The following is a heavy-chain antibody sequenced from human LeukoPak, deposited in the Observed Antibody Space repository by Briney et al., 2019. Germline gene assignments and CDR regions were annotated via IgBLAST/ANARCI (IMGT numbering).Heavy chain of an antibody. D-gene: IGHD2-2*01. J-gene: IGHJ5*02. CDR2: INHSGST. V-gene: IGHV4-34*01. Sequence: SETLSLTCAVYGGSFNNYYWSWIRQPPGKGLEWIGEINHSGSTNYNPSLKSRVTISVDTSKNQFSLKLSSVTAADTAVNYCARGRRHPIVVVPAAIRSPFDPWGQGTLVTVSS. CDR3: ARGRRHPIVVVPAAIRSPFDP. CDR1: GGSFNNYY.